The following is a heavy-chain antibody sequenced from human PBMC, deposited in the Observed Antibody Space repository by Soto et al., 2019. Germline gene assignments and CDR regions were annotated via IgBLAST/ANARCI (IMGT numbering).Heavy chain of an antibody. CDR2: IYYSGST. V-gene: IGHV4-59*01. CDR1: GGSISSYY. Sequence: SETLSLTCPVSGGSISSYYWSWIRQPPGKGLEWIGYIYYSGSTNYNPSLKSRVTISVDTSKNQFSLKLSSVTAADTAVYYCARESRELRFLEWPLGAFDIWGQGTMVTVSS. CDR3: ARESRELRFLEWPLGAFDI. J-gene: IGHJ3*02. D-gene: IGHD3-3*01.